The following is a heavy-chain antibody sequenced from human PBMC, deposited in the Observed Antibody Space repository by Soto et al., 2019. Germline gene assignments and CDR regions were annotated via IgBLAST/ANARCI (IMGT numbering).Heavy chain of an antibody. CDR1: GFTFSSYG. Sequence: GGSLRLSCAASGFTFSSYGMHWVRQAPGKGLEWVAVIWYDGSNKYYADSVKGRFTISRDNSKNTLYLQMNGLRAEDTAVYYCARDGIYYYYYMDVWGKGTTVTGSS. V-gene: IGHV3-33*01. CDR2: IWYDGSNK. D-gene: IGHD1-26*01. J-gene: IGHJ6*03. CDR3: ARDGIYYYYYMDV.